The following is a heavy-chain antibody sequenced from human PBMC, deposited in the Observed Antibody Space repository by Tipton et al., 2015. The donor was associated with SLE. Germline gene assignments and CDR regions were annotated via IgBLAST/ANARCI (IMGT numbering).Heavy chain of an antibody. CDR3: ARDTAVAGGFDY. J-gene: IGHJ4*02. D-gene: IGHD6-19*01. CDR2: ISSSSSYI. CDR1: GFTFSSYS. Sequence: SLRLSCAASGFTFSSYSMNWVRQAPGKGLEWVSSISSSSSYIYYADSVKGRFTISRDNSKNTLYLQMNSLRAEDTAVYYCARDTAVAGGFDYWGQGTLVTVSS. V-gene: IGHV3-21*01.